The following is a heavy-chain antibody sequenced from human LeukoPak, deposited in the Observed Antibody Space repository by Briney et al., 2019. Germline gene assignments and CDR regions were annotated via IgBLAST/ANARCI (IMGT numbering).Heavy chain of an antibody. V-gene: IGHV1-69*06. CDR2: IIPIFGTA. CDR3: ARDRGAPDSSGYYWFDP. CDR1: GGTFSSYA. J-gene: IGHJ5*02. D-gene: IGHD3-22*01. Sequence: ASVKVSCKASGGTFSSYAISWVRQAPGQGLEWVGGIIPIFGTANYAQKFQGRVTITADKSTSTAYMELSSLRSEDTAVYYCARDRGAPDSSGYYWFDPWGQGTLVTVSS.